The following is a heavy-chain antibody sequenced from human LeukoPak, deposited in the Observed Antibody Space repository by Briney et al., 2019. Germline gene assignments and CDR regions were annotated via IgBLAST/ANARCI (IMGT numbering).Heavy chain of an antibody. CDR2: INAGNGNT. V-gene: IGHV1-3*01. D-gene: IGHD3-16*01. Sequence: ASVTVSCKASGYTFTSYAMHWVRQAPGQRLEWMGWINAGNGNTKYSQKFQGRVTITRDTSASTAYMELSSLRSEDTAVYYCARVRGGRSWYYYGMDVWGRGTTVTVSS. J-gene: IGHJ6*02. CDR3: ARVRGGRSWYYYGMDV. CDR1: GYTFTSYA.